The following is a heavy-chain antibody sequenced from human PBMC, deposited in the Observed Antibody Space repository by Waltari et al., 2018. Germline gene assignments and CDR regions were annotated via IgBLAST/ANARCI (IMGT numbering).Heavy chain of an antibody. CDR1: GFTFSSYS. V-gene: IGHV3-21*01. J-gene: IGHJ4*02. CDR3: ARDELLDY. Sequence: EVQLVESGRGLVKPGGSLRLSCAASGFTFSSYSMNWVRQAPGKGLEWVSSISSSSIYINYADSVKGRFTISRDNAKNSLYLQMNSLRAEDTAVYYCARDELLDYWGQGTLVTVSS. D-gene: IGHD1-7*01. CDR2: ISSSSIYI.